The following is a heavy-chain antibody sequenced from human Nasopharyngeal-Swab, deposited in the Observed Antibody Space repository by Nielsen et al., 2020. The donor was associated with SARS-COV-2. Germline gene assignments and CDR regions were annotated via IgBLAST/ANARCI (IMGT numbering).Heavy chain of an antibody. CDR2: RWYDGSNK. D-gene: IGHD2/OR15-2a*01. J-gene: IGHJ6*02. CDR1: GFTFSSYG. CDR3: ARTTSYYYVMAV. Sequence: GESLKISCAASGFTFSSYGMHWVRQAPGKGLEWVAARWYDGSNKYYADSVKGRFTISRDNSKNTLYLQMNSLRAEDTAVYYCARTTSYYYVMAVWGQGTTVTVSS. V-gene: IGHV3-33*01.